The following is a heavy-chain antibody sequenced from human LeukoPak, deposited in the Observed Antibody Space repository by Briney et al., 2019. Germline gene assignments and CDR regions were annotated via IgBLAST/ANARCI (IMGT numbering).Heavy chain of an antibody. Sequence: GGSLRLSCAASGFTFSSYGMHWVRQAPGKGLEWVAFIRYDGSNKYYADSVKGRFTISRDNSKNTLYLQMNSLRAEDTAVYYCAKLLVRSEGAFDIWGQGTMVTVSS. CDR2: IRYDGSNK. CDR3: AKLLVRSEGAFDI. CDR1: GFTFSSYG. D-gene: IGHD2-15*01. J-gene: IGHJ3*02. V-gene: IGHV3-30*02.